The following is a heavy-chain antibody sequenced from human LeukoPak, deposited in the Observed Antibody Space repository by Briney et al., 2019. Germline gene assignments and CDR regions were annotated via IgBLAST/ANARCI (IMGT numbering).Heavy chain of an antibody. Sequence: PGRSLRLSCAASGFTFSSYGMHWVRQAPGKGLEWVAVISYDGSNKYYADSVKGRFTISRDNSKNTLYLQMNTLRAGDTAVYYCAKDGSVLPAAMFVDYWGQGTLVTVSS. CDR1: GFTFSSYG. D-gene: IGHD2-2*01. CDR3: AKDGSVLPAAMFVDY. J-gene: IGHJ4*02. V-gene: IGHV3-30*18. CDR2: ISYDGSNK.